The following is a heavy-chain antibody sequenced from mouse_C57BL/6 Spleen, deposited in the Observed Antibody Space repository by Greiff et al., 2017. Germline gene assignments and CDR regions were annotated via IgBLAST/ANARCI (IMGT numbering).Heavy chain of an antibody. J-gene: IGHJ4*01. CDR1: GYTFTSYW. Sequence: QVQLQQSGAELVKPGASVKLSCKASGYTFTSYWMQWVKQRPGQGLEWIGEIDPSDSYTNYNQKFKGKATLTVDTSSSTAYMQLSSLTSEDSAVYYCARVGDGYHPYAMDYWGQGTSVTVSS. D-gene: IGHD2-3*01. CDR3: ARVGDGYHPYAMDY. V-gene: IGHV1-50*01. CDR2: IDPSDSYT.